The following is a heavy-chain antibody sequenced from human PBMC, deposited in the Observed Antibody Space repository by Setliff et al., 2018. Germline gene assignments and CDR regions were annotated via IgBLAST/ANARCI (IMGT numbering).Heavy chain of an antibody. CDR2: ISYDGAT. CDR3: AREGRWDYSYPIY. Sequence: SETLSLTCSVSEDSFYSSSYYWAWIRQPPGRGLEWIGSISYDGATNYNSSLKSRVAMSLDVPERQFALKLSSVTAVDAAVYYCAREGRWDYSYPIYWGQGILVTVSS. J-gene: IGHJ4*02. CDR1: EDSFYSSSYY. D-gene: IGHD4-4*01. V-gene: IGHV4-39*01.